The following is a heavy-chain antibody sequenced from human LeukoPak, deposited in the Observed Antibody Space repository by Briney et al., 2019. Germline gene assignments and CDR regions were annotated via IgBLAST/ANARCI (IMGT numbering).Heavy chain of an antibody. CDR3: ATELRYLESDRMDV. J-gene: IGHJ6*02. V-gene: IGHV1-58*02. CDR1: GFSFSISA. CDR2: IVVASGKT. Sequence: SVKVSCKASGFSFSISAMQWVRQARGQRLEWIGWIVVASGKTNYAQKFQERVTITRDMSTSTAYMELSSLRSEDTAVYYCATELRYLESDRMDVWGQGTTVTVSS. D-gene: IGHD3-3*01.